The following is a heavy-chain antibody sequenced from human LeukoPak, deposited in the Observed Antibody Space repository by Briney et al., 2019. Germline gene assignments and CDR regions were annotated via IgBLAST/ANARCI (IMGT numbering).Heavy chain of an antibody. Sequence: GASVKVSCKASGYTFTSYDINWMRQATGQGLEWMGWMNPSSGNTAYAQKFQGRVTMTRNTSISTAYMELSSQRSEDTAVYYCARDNSVEDTAWWFDPWGQGTLVTVSS. CDR3: ARDNSVEDTAWWFDP. J-gene: IGHJ5*02. CDR2: MNPSSGNT. D-gene: IGHD4-23*01. V-gene: IGHV1-8*01. CDR1: GYTFTSYD.